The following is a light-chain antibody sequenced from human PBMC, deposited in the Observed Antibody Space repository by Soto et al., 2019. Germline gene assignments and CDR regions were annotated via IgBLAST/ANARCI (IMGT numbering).Light chain of an antibody. CDR2: GAS. V-gene: IGKV3-20*01. CDR1: QSVTSTH. Sequence: EIVLTQSPGTLSLSPGERATLSCRASQSVTSTHLAWYQQKPGQAPRLLIYGASSRATGIPDRFSGSGAGTGFTLTISRLEPEDLAVYYCQQYGSSPWTFGQGNKVEIK. CDR3: QQYGSSPWT. J-gene: IGKJ1*01.